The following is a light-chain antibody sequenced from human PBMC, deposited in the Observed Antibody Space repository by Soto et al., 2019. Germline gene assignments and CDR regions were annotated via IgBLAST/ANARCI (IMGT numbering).Light chain of an antibody. CDR1: RAINNY. V-gene: IGKV1-39*01. CDR2: SAS. CDR3: QQSYSTPPN. J-gene: IGKJ2*01. Sequence: IPMTQSPSSLSASVGDRVTLTCRTSRAINNYVNWYQHHPGRVPKLLISSASILQAGVPSRFSAGGSGTHFALTISNLQPEDVATYYCQQSYSTPPNFGQGTKLET.